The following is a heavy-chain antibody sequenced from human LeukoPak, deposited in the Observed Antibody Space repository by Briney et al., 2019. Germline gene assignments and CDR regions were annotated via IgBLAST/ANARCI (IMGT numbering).Heavy chain of an antibody. J-gene: IGHJ4*02. Sequence: PGGSLRLSCAASGFTFSSYSMSWVRQAPGKGLEWVSAVSGNGGSTNYADSVKGRFTISRDNSKNTVYLQMNSLRAEDTAVYYCAKSPGSTYLFDYWGQGTLVTVSS. CDR2: VSGNGGST. CDR1: GFTFSSYS. CDR3: AKSPGSTYLFDY. D-gene: IGHD2-2*01. V-gene: IGHV3-23*01.